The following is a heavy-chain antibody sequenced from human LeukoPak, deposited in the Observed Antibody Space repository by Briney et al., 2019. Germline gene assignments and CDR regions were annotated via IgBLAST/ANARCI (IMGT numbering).Heavy chain of an antibody. V-gene: IGHV1-2*06. CDR3: ARDAEYYDFWSGYYVWFDP. D-gene: IGHD3-3*01. CDR1: GYTFTGYY. J-gene: IGHJ5*02. Sequence: ASVKVSCKASGYTFTGYYMHWVRQAPGQGLEWRGRINPNSGGTNYAQKFQGRVTMTRDTSISTAYMELSRLRSDDTAVYYCARDAEYYDFWSGYYVWFDPWGQGTLVTVSS. CDR2: INPNSGGT.